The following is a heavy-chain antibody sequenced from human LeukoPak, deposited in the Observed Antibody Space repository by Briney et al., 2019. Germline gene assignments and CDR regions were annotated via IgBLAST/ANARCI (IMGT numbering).Heavy chain of an antibody. CDR1: GFTFSSYG. Sequence: GGSLRLSCAASGFTFSSYGMHWVPQAPGKGLEWVAFIRYDGSNKYYADSAKGRFTISRDNSKNTLYLQMNSLRAADTAVYYCARSAIVGATKGAFDIWGQGTMVPVSS. D-gene: IGHD1-26*01. CDR3: ARSAIVGATKGAFDI. CDR2: IRYDGSNK. J-gene: IGHJ3*02. V-gene: IGHV3-30*02.